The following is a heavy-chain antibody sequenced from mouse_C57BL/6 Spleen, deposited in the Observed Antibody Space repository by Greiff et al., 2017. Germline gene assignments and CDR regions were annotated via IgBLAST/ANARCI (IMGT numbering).Heavy chain of an antibody. CDR1: GFNIKDYY. CDR3: ARMDGSSYGYFDV. J-gene: IGHJ1*03. V-gene: IGHV14-2*01. CDR2: IDPEDGDT. Sequence: LVESGAELVKPGASVKLSCTASGFNIKDYYMNWVKQRTEQGLEWIGRIDPEDGDTKYAPKFQGKATITADTASNTAYLQLSSLTSEDTAVYYCARMDGSSYGYFDVWGTGTTVTVSS. D-gene: IGHD1-1*01.